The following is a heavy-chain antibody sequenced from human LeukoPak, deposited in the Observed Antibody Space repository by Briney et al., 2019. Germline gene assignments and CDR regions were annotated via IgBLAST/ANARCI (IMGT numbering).Heavy chain of an antibody. J-gene: IGHJ4*02. V-gene: IGHV4-61*02. CDR1: GGSISSGSYY. D-gene: IGHD3-22*01. CDR3: ARELYYDSSGYYPRFDY. Sequence: SETLSLTCTVSGGSISSGSYYWSWIRQPAGKGLEWIGRIYTSGSTNYNPSLKSRVTISVDTSKNQFSLKLSSVTAADTAVYYCARELYYDSSGYYPRFDYWGQGTLVTVSS. CDR2: IYTSGST.